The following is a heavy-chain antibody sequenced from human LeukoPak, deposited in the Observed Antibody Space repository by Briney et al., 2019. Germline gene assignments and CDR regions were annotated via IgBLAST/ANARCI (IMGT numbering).Heavy chain of an antibody. D-gene: IGHD3-3*01. V-gene: IGHV3-74*01. CDR1: GFTFSSYW. CDR2: INSDGSST. CDR3: ARPHYDFWSSYNWFDP. Sequence: VGSLRLSCAASGFTFSSYWMHWVRQAPGKGPVWVSRINSDGSSTSYADSVKGRFAISRDNAKNTLYLQMNSLRAEDTAVYYCARPHYDFWSSYNWFDPWGQGTLVTVSS. J-gene: IGHJ5*02.